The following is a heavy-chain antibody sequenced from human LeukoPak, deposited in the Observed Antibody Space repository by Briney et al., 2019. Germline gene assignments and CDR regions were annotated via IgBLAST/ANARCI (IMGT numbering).Heavy chain of an antibody. CDR1: GGSISSSSYY. J-gene: IGHJ4*02. Sequence: SETLSLTCTVSGGSISSSSYYWGWIRQPPGKGLEWIGSIYYSGSTYYNPSLKSRVTISVDTSKNQFSLKLSSVTAADTAVYYRARGLGPQYFDYWGQGTPVTVSS. V-gene: IGHV4-39*07. CDR3: ARGLGPQYFDY. CDR2: IYYSGST. D-gene: IGHD3-22*01.